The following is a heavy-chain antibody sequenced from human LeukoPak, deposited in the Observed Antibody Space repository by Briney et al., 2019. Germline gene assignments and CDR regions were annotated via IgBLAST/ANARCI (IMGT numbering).Heavy chain of an antibody. Sequence: GGSLRLSCAASGFTFSSYPMYWVRQAPGKGLEWVGRIKSKTDGGTTDYAAPVKGRFTISRDDSKNTLYLQMNSLKTEDTAVYYCTTCEVVRGALDYWGQGTLVTVSS. CDR1: GFTFSSYP. CDR2: IKSKTDGGTT. D-gene: IGHD3-10*01. J-gene: IGHJ4*02. V-gene: IGHV3-15*07. CDR3: TTCEVVRGALDY.